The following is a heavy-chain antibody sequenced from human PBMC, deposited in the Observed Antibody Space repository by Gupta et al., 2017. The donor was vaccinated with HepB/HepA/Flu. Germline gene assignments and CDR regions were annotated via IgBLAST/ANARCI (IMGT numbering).Heavy chain of an antibody. CDR3: ARDLAAAGPAGNDAFDI. CDR2: IWYDGSNK. CDR1: GFTFSSYG. D-gene: IGHD6-13*01. Sequence: QVQLVESGGGVVQPGMSMRLSCAASGFTFSSYGMHWVRQDAGKGLEWVAVIWYDGSNKYYADSVKGRFTISRDNSKNTLYLQMNSLRAEDTAVYYCARDLAAAGPAGNDAFDIWGQGTMVTVSS. V-gene: IGHV3-33*01. J-gene: IGHJ3*02.